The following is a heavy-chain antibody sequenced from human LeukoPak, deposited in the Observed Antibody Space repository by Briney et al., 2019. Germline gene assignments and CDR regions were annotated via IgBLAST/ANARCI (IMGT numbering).Heavy chain of an antibody. CDR1: GGSISSGSYY. J-gene: IGHJ4*02. Sequence: SQTLSLTCTVSGGSISSGSYYWGWIRQPPGKGLEWIGSIYYSGSTYYNPSLKSRVTISVDTSKNQFSLKLSSVTAADTAVYYCARSAAGTKYFDYWGQGTLVTVSS. V-gene: IGHV4-39*07. CDR3: ARSAAGTKYFDY. CDR2: IYYSGST. D-gene: IGHD6-13*01.